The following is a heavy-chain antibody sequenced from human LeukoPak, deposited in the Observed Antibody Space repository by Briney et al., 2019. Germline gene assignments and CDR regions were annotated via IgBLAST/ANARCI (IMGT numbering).Heavy chain of an antibody. D-gene: IGHD3-3*01. CDR1: GYTFTGYY. J-gene: IGHJ6*02. CDR2: INPNSGGT. Sequence: GASVKVSCKASGYTFTGYYMHWVRQAPGQGLEWMGRINPNSGGTNYAQKFQGRVTMTRDTSISTAYMELSRLRSDDTAVYYCARDELGYYDFWSGYPTDYYYYGMDVWGQGTTVTVSS. V-gene: IGHV1-2*06. CDR3: ARDELGYYDFWSGYPTDYYYYGMDV.